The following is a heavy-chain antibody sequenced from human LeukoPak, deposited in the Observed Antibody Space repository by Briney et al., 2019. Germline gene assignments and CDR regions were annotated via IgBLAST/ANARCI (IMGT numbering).Heavy chain of an antibody. Sequence: SETLSLTCTVSGGSISSYYWSWIRQPAGKGLEWIGRIYTSGSTNYNPSLKSRVTMSVDTSKNQFSLKLSSVTAADTAVYYCARGPPQAGADLNYFDYWGQGTLVTVSS. CDR3: ARGPPQAGADLNYFDY. CDR1: GGSISSYY. J-gene: IGHJ4*02. CDR2: IYTSGST. V-gene: IGHV4-4*07. D-gene: IGHD4/OR15-4a*01.